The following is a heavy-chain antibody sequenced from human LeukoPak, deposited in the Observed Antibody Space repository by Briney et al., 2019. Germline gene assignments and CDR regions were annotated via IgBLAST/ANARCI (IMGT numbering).Heavy chain of an antibody. V-gene: IGHV3-53*01. Sequence: SGGSLRLSCAASGFTVSSNYMSWVRQAPGKGLEWVSLIYSGGSTYYADSVKGRFTISRDNSKNTVYLQMNSLRAEDTAVYYCATVSSSWGAFDYWGQGTLVTVSS. CDR1: GFTVSSNY. CDR3: ATVSSSWGAFDY. J-gene: IGHJ4*02. CDR2: IYSGGST. D-gene: IGHD6-13*01.